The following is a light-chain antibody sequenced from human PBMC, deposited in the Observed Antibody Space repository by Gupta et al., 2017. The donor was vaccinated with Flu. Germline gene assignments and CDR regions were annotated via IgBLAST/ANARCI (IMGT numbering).Light chain of an antibody. Sequence: PSTLSASVGDRVTITCRASRSISSWLAWYQQRPGKAPKLLIQQSSTLESGVPSRFSGSGSGTEFTLTISVLQPDDFATYYCQQENSESHTFGQGTKLEI. J-gene: IGKJ2*01. CDR1: RSISSW. CDR3: QQENSESHT. CDR2: QSS. V-gene: IGKV1-5*03.